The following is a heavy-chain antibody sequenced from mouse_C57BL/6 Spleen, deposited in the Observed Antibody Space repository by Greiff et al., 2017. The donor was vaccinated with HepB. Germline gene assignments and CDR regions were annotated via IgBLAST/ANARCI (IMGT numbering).Heavy chain of an antibody. CDR3: ARYDYDRNAMDY. V-gene: IGHV3-1*01. D-gene: IGHD2-4*01. Sequence: DVQLVESGPGMVKPSQSLSLTCTVTGYSITSGYDWHWIRHFPGNKLEWMGYISYSGSTNYNPSLKSRISITHDTSKNHFFLKLNSVTTEDTATYYCARYDYDRNAMDYWGQGTSVTVSS. CDR2: ISYSGST. CDR1: GYSITSGYD. J-gene: IGHJ4*01.